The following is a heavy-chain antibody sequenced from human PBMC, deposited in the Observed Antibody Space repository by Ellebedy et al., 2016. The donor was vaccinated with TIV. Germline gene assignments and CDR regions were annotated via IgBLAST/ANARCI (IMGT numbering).Heavy chain of an antibody. CDR1: GFSISSYA. D-gene: IGHD3-22*01. Sequence: GESLKISCAASGFSISSYAMHWVRQAPGKGLEWVAVISYDGSNKYYADSVKGRFTISRDNSKNTLYLQMNSLRAEDTAVYYCAREGYDSSGYALLDYWGQGTLVTVSS. J-gene: IGHJ4*02. V-gene: IGHV3-30-3*01. CDR2: ISYDGSNK. CDR3: AREGYDSSGYALLDY.